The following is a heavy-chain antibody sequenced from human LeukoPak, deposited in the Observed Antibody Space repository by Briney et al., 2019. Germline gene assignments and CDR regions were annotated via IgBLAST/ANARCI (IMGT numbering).Heavy chain of an antibody. CDR1: GYTFTGYY. CDR2: INPNSGGT. Sequence: ASVKVSCKASGYTFTGYYMHWVRQAPGQGLEWMGWINPNSGGTNYAQKFQGRVTMTRGTSISTAYMELSRLRSDDTAVYYCAREYYDYVWGSYRYTVYYFDYWGQGTLVTVSS. D-gene: IGHD3-16*02. CDR3: AREYYDYVWGSYRYTVYYFDY. V-gene: IGHV1-2*02. J-gene: IGHJ4*02.